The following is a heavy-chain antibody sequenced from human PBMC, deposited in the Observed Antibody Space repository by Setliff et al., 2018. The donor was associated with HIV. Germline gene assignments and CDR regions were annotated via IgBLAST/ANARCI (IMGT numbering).Heavy chain of an antibody. CDR2: ITSSGSTI. CDR3: ARDRERWLQSRLFDP. CDR1: GGSFSGYY. D-gene: IGHD4-4*01. J-gene: IGHJ5*02. V-gene: IGHV3-11*04. Sequence: LSLTCAVYGGSFSGYYWSWIRQAPGKGLEWVSYITSSGSTIYYADSVKGRFTISRDNAKSSLYLQMNSLRAEDTATYYCARDRERWLQSRLFDPWGQGTLVTVSS.